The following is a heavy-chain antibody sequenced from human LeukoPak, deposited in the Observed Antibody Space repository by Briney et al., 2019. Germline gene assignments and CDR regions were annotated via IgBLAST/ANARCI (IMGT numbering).Heavy chain of an antibody. V-gene: IGHV4-30-4*01. D-gene: IGHD3-3*01. CDR2: IYYSGST. Sequence: PSETLSLTCTVSGGSISSGDYYWSWIRQPPGKGLEWIGYIYYSGSTYYNPSLKSRVTISVDTFKNQFSLKLSSVTAADTAVYYCARDPGRITIFGVVPYYFDYWGQGTLVTVSS. J-gene: IGHJ4*02. CDR1: GGSISSGDYY. CDR3: ARDPGRITIFGVVPYYFDY.